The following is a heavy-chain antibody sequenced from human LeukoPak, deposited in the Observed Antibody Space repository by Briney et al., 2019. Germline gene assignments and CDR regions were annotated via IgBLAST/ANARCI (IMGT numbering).Heavy chain of an antibody. V-gene: IGHV2-5*02. Sequence: SGPTLVNPTQTLTLTCTFSGFSLRTRGVGVGWIRQPPGKALEWLALIYWDDDKRYSPSLKSRLTITKDTSKNQVVLTMTNMDLVDTATYYCAHSTGITGIKFFDYWGQGTLVTVSS. CDR2: IYWDDDK. D-gene: IGHD3-16*01. CDR3: AHSTGITGIKFFDY. J-gene: IGHJ4*02. CDR1: GFSLRTRGVG.